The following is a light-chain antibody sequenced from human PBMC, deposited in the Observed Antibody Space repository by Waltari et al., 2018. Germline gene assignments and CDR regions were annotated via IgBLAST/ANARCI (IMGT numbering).Light chain of an antibody. CDR1: TLGDKY. V-gene: IGLV3-1*01. Sequence: SYELTQPPSVSVSPGQTASITCSGDTLGDKYASGYQQKPGQSPVVVIYQNNKRPSGIPERFSGSNSGNTATLTISGTQAMDEADYYCQAWDSSTAHVVFGGGTKLTVL. CDR3: QAWDSSTAHVV. J-gene: IGLJ2*01. CDR2: QNN.